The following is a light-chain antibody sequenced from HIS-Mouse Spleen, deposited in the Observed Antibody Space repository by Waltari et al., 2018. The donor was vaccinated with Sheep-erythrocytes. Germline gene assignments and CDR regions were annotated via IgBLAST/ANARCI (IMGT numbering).Light chain of an antibody. J-gene: IGLJ3*02. CDR1: SSDVGSYNL. CDR3: CSYAGSSTPWV. CDR2: EGS. V-gene: IGLV2-23*01. Sequence: QSALTQPASVSGSPGQSITISCTGTSSDVGSYNLVSWYQQHPGKAPKLMIYEGSKRPSGVSNRFSVSKSGHTASLTISGLQAEDEADYYCCSYAGSSTPWVFGGGTKLTVL.